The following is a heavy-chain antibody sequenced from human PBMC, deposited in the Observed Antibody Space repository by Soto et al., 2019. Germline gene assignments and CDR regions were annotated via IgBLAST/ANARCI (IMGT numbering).Heavy chain of an antibody. Sequence: APVKVSCKASGYTFASYYMHWVRQAPGQGLEWMGIINPSGGSTSYAQKFQGRVTMTRDTSTSTVYMELSSLRSEDTAVYYCASNGYSSTWHSWFDPWGQGTLVTVS. J-gene: IGHJ5*02. CDR3: ASNGYSSTWHSWFDP. CDR1: GYTFASYY. D-gene: IGHD6-13*01. V-gene: IGHV1-46*03. CDR2: INPSGGST.